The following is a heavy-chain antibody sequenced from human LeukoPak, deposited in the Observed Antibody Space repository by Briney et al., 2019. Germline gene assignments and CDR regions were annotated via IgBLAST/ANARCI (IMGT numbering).Heavy chain of an antibody. CDR2: FDPEDGET. CDR3: ATEPGRGSYALVSGWYFDL. V-gene: IGHV1-24*01. CDR1: GYTLTELS. D-gene: IGHD1-26*01. Sequence: ASVKVSCKVSGYTLTELSMHWVRQAPGKGLEWMGGFDPEDGETIYAQKFQGRVTMTEDTSTDTAYMELSSLRSEDTAVYYCATEPGRGSYALVSGWYFDLWGRGTLVTVSS. J-gene: IGHJ2*01.